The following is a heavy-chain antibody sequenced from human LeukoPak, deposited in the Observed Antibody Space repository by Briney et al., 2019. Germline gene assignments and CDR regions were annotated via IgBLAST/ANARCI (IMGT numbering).Heavy chain of an antibody. CDR3: ARVGYCSGGSCFDGGYYYYYGMDV. Sequence: GGSLRLSCAASGFTFSSYEMNWVRQAPGKGLEWVSYISSSGSTIYYADSVKGRFTISRDNAKNSLYLQMNSLRAEDTAVYYCARVGYCSGGSCFDGGYYYYYGMDVWGKGTTVTVSS. J-gene: IGHJ6*04. CDR2: ISSSGSTI. D-gene: IGHD2-15*01. V-gene: IGHV3-48*03. CDR1: GFTFSSYE.